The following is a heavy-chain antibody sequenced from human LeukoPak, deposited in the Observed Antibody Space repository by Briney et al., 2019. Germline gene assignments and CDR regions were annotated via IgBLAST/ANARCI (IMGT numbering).Heavy chain of an antibody. Sequence: SVKVSCKASGGSFNSYAISWVRQAPGQGLEWMGGIIPIFGRANYAQKFQGRVTITADKSTNTAYMEPSSLRSEDTAVYYCARSQPLAYFDLWGRGTLVTVSS. CDR3: ARSQPLAYFDL. CDR1: GGSFNSYA. J-gene: IGHJ2*01. V-gene: IGHV1-69*06. CDR2: IIPIFGRA.